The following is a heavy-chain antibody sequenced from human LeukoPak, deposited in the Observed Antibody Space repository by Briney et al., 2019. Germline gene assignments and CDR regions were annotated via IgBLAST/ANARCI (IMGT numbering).Heavy chain of an antibody. J-gene: IGHJ3*02. V-gene: IGHV4-34*01. CDR2: INHSGST. Sequence: SETLSLTCAVYGGSFSGYYWSWIRQPPGKGLEWIGEINHSGSTNYNPSLKSRVTISVDTSKNQFSLRLSSVTAADTAVYYCARPGGYLYYYGSGTSYAFDMWGQGTMVTVSS. CDR1: GGSFSGYY. CDR3: ARPGGYLYYYGSGTSYAFDM. D-gene: IGHD3-10*01.